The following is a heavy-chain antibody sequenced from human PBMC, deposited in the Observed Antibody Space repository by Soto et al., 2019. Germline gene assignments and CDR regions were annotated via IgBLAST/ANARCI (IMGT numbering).Heavy chain of an antibody. CDR1: GFTFTSSA. D-gene: IGHD3-3*01. V-gene: IGHV1-58*02. CDR3: AAGLYDFWSGYYSSNFDY. CDR2: IVVGSGNT. J-gene: IGHJ4*02. Sequence: SGKVSCKAFGFTFTSSAMQWVRQARGQRLEWIGWIVVGSGNTNYAQKFQERVTITRDMSTSTAYMELSSLRSEDTAVYYCAAGLYDFWSGYYSSNFDYWGQGTLVTVS.